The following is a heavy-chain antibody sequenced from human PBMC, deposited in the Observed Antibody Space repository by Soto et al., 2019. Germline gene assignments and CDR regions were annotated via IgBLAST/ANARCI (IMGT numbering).Heavy chain of an antibody. V-gene: IGHV4-34*01. J-gene: IGHJ4*02. CDR1: GGSFSGYY. CDR2: VNYSGSP. D-gene: IGHD3-16*01. CDR3: ARHPFGGYAFDS. Sequence: SETLSLTCAVYGGSFSGYYWSWIRQPPGKGLEWIGGVNYSGSPYYNPSLESRVSISVDTSENQFSLKVTSVTAADTGIYYCARHPFGGYAFDSWGQGTLVTVSS.